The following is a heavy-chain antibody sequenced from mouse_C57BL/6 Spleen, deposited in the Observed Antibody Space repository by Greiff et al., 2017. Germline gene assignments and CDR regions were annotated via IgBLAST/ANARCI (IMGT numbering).Heavy chain of an antibody. J-gene: IGHJ4*01. CDR1: GYAFSSSW. V-gene: IGHV1-82*01. Sequence: VQLQQSGPELVKPGASVKISCKASGYAFSSSWMNWVRRSLGKGLEWIGRIYPGDGDTNYNGKFKGKAPLTADKSSSTAYMQLSSLTSEDSAVYFCARGDFYYAMDYWGQGTSVTVSS. CDR3: ARGDFYYAMDY. CDR2: IYPGDGDT. D-gene: IGHD3-3*01.